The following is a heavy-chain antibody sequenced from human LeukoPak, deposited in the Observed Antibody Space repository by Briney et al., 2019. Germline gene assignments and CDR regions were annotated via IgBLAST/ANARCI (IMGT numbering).Heavy chain of an antibody. V-gene: IGHV1-46*01. CDR1: GYTLTSYY. CDR3: ARDLGYSYGWGDDYYYMDV. Sequence: ASVKVSCKASGYTLTSYYMHWVRQAPGQGLEWMGIINPSGGSTSYAQKFQGRVTMTRDMSTSTVYMELSSLRSEDTAVYYCARDLGYSYGWGDDYYYMDVWGKGTTVTVSS. CDR2: INPSGGST. J-gene: IGHJ6*03. D-gene: IGHD5-18*01.